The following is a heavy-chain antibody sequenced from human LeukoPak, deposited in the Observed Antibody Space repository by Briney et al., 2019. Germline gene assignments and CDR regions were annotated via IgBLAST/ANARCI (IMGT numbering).Heavy chain of an antibody. J-gene: IGHJ4*02. CDR3: ARHRSGWLQSSFDY. V-gene: IGHV4-39*01. CDR2: IYYSGSS. Sequence: SETLSLTCSVSGGSISSSSSYWGWLRQPPGKGLEWVGSIYYSGSSFDNPDLKSRVTISVDTSKNQFSLKLSSVTAADTAVYYCARHRSGWLQSSFDYWGQGTLVTVSS. CDR1: GGSISSSSSY. D-gene: IGHD5-24*01.